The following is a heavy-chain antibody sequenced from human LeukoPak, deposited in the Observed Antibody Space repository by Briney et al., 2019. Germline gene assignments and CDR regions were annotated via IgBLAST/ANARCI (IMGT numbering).Heavy chain of an antibody. D-gene: IGHD3-22*01. Sequence: SETLSLTCTVSGGSINSSNYYWGWIRQPPGKELEWIGSVYYRGSTYYNPSLKSRVTISVDTSKNQFSLKLSSVTAADTAVYYCATYSSLNRREFQYWGQGTLLTVSS. V-gene: IGHV4-39*01. J-gene: IGHJ1*01. CDR2: VYYRGST. CDR3: ATYSSLNRREFQY. CDR1: GGSINSSNYY.